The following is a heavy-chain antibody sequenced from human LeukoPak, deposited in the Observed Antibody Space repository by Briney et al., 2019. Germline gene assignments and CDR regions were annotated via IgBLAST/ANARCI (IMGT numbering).Heavy chain of an antibody. V-gene: IGHV4-39*07. D-gene: IGHD6-13*01. CDR2: IYYSGST. Sequence: PSETLSLTCTVSGGSISSSSYYWGWIRQPPGKGLEWIGSIYYSGSTYYNPSLKSRVTISVDTSKNQFSLKLSSVTAADTAVYYCARSPLIAAAGTFDYWGQGTLVTVSS. CDR3: ARSPLIAAAGTFDY. J-gene: IGHJ4*02. CDR1: GGSISSSSYY.